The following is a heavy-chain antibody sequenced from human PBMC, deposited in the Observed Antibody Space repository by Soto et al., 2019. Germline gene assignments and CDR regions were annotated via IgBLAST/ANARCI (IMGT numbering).Heavy chain of an antibody. J-gene: IGHJ6*02. CDR3: ARDSAGTYYDFWSGSPPRYYGMDV. CDR2: IYTSGST. Sequence: SETLSLTCTVSGGSISSYYWSWIRQPAGKGLEWIGRIYTSGSTNYNPSLKSRVTMSVDTSKNQFSLKLSSVTAADTAVYYCARDSAGTYYDFWSGSPPRYYGMDVWGQGTTVTVSS. D-gene: IGHD3-3*01. V-gene: IGHV4-4*07. CDR1: GGSISSYY.